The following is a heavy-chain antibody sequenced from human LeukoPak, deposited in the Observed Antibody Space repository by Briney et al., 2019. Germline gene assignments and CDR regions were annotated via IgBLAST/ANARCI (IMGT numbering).Heavy chain of an antibody. CDR3: ARQSSATIVSAFAF. CDR1: GFTFNTFD. J-gene: IGHJ3*01. V-gene: IGHV3-33*01. Sequence: QPARSLRLSYAASGFTFNTFDMHWVRQAPGKGLEWVAVIWYDGSNKYYADSVKGRFTISRDNSKNTLYLQMNSLRAEDTAVYYCARQSSATIVSAFAFWGQGTMVTVSS. CDR2: IWYDGSNK. D-gene: IGHD2-15*01.